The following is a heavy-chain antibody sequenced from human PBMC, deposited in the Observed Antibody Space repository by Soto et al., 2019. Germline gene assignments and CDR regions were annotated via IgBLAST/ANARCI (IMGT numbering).Heavy chain of an antibody. CDR2: INHSGST. D-gene: IGHD6-13*01. CDR3: ARGPYSSSWYAAHYYYGMDV. V-gene: IGHV4-34*01. J-gene: IGHJ6*02. Sequence: SETLSLTCAVYGGSFSGYYWSWIRQPPGKGLEWIGEINHSGSTNYNPSLKGRVTISVDTSKNQFSLKLSSVTAADTAVYYCARGPYSSSWYAAHYYYGMDVWGQGTTVTVSS. CDR1: GGSFSGYY.